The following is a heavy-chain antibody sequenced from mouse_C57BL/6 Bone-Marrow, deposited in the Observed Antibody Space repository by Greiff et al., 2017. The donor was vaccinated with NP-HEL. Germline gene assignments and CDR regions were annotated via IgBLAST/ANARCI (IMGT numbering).Heavy chain of an antibody. CDR3: ARKGVLRYPFYAMDY. CDR1: GFTFSDYG. V-gene: IGHV5-17*01. Sequence: EVMLVESGGGLVKPGGSLKLSCAASGFTFSDYGMHWVRQAPEKGLEWVAYISSGSSTIYYADTVKGRFTISRDNAKNTLFLQMTSLRSEATAMYYCARKGVLRYPFYAMDYWGQGTSVTVSS. J-gene: IGHJ4*01. CDR2: ISSGSSTI. D-gene: IGHD1-1*01.